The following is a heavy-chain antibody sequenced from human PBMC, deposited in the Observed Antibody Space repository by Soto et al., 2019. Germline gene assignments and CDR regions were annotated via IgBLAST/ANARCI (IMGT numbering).Heavy chain of an antibody. V-gene: IGHV1-69*01. CDR1: GGTFSSYA. D-gene: IGHD3-22*01. J-gene: IGHJ4*02. Sequence: QVQLVQSGAEVKKPGSSVKVSCKASGGTFSSYAISWVRQAPGQGLEWMGGIIPIFGTANYAQKFQGRVTITADESTGTAYMELSSLRSEDTAVYYCARAGGLDDYYDSSGYYYFDYWGQGTMVTVSS. CDR3: ARAGGLDDYYDSSGYYYFDY. CDR2: IIPIFGTA.